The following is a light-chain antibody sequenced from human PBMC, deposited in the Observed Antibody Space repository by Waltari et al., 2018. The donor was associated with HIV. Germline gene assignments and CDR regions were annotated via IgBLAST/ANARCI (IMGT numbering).Light chain of an antibody. J-gene: IGKJ3*01. CDR1: QGISSS. CDR2: DAS. V-gene: IGKV1-9*01. Sequence: DIQLTQSPSFVSASLKDTVTITCRASQGISSSVAWYHQRPGKAPDLLIYDASTLQTGVPSRFSGSGSGTQFTLTITNLHPDDFGIYYCQQLYTYPLSFGAGTKV. CDR3: QQLYTYPLS.